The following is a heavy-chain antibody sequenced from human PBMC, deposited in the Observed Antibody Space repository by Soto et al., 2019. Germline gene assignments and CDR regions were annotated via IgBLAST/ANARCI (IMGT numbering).Heavy chain of an antibody. CDR1: GFTFSSYW. Sequence: HPGGSLRLSCAASGFTFSSYWMSWVRQAPGKGLEWVANIKQDGSEKYYVDSVKGRFTISRDNAKNSLYLQMNSLRAEDTAVYYCARTLARGGIFGVVIPFDYWGQGTLVTVSS. CDR3: ARTLARGGIFGVVIPFDY. J-gene: IGHJ4*02. CDR2: IKQDGSEK. V-gene: IGHV3-7*01. D-gene: IGHD3-3*01.